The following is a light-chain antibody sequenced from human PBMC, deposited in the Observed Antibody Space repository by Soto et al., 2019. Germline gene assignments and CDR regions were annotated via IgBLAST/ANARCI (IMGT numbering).Light chain of an antibody. Sequence: EVVLTQSPGTLSLSPGERATLSCRASRDVSSSYLAWYQQKPGQAPRLLIHGTSTRAADIPARFSGSVSGTEFTLTINSLQPEDFVIYYCQQYNNWPPMSTFGQGTKLEMK. CDR2: GTS. J-gene: IGKJ2*01. CDR3: QQYNNWPPMST. V-gene: IGKV3-15*01. CDR1: RDVSSSY.